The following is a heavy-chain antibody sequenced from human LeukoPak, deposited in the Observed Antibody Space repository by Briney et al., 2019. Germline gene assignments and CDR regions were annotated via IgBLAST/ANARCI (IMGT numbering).Heavy chain of an antibody. D-gene: IGHD3-22*01. Sequence: ASVKVSCKASGYTFTSYYMHWVRQAPGQGLEWMGIINPSGGSTSYAQKFQGRVTMTRDTSTSTVYMELSSLRSEDTAVYYCAREFDNYYDSSGYHDYWGQGTLVTVSS. V-gene: IGHV1-46*01. CDR3: AREFDNYYDSSGYHDY. J-gene: IGHJ4*02. CDR1: GYTFTSYY. CDR2: INPSGGST.